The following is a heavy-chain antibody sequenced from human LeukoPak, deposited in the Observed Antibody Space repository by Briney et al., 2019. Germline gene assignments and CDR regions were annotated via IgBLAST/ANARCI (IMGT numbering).Heavy chain of an antibody. Sequence: SETLSLTCTVSGGSISNYYWSWIRQPAGKGLEWIGRIYTSGSTNYNPSLKSRVTMSVDTSKNQFSLKLSSVTAADTAVYYCARDGGLPAAHYYYYGMDVWGQGTTATVSS. D-gene: IGHD2-2*01. CDR1: GGSISNYY. CDR3: ARDGGLPAAHYYYYGMDV. J-gene: IGHJ6*02. CDR2: IYTSGST. V-gene: IGHV4-4*07.